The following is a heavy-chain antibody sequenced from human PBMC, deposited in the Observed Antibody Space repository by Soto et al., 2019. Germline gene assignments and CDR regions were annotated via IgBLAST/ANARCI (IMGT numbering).Heavy chain of an antibody. V-gene: IGHV1-69*01. CDR3: ARDVSHYGATPGRYCGMDV. D-gene: IGHD4-17*01. CDR2: IIPIFGTA. CDR1: GGTFSSYA. Sequence: QVQLVQSGAEVKKPGSSVKVSCKASGGTFSSYAISWVRQAPGQGLEWMGGIIPIFGTANYAQKFQGRVTITADESTSTAYMELSSLRSEDTAVYYCARDVSHYGATPGRYCGMDVWGQGTTVTVSS. J-gene: IGHJ6*02.